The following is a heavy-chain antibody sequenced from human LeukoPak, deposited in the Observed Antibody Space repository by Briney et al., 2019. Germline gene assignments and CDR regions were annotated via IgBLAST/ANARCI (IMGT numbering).Heavy chain of an antibody. D-gene: IGHD5-18*01. Sequence: PGGSLILSCTASGFTFGDYAMSWVRQAPGKGLEGVAFIRYDGSNKYYADSVRGRFTISRDNSKNTLHPQLNSLRAEDTAVYYCAKDGGGYSYGPPVDYWGQGTLVTVSS. CDR3: AKDGGGYSYGPPVDY. V-gene: IGHV3-30*02. CDR2: IRYDGSNK. J-gene: IGHJ4*02. CDR1: GFTFGDYA.